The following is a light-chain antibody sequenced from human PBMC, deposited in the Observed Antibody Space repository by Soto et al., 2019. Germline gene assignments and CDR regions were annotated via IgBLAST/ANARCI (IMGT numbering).Light chain of an antibody. CDR2: GAS. Sequence: IVMTQSPATLSVSPGERATLSCRASQNVRSNLAWYQQKPGQAPRLLIFGASTRATGIPARFSGTGSGTEFTLTISSLQSEDFAVYYCQQYNNWPPYTFGQGTKVDIK. CDR3: QQYNNWPPYT. J-gene: IGKJ2*01. V-gene: IGKV3-15*01. CDR1: QNVRSN.